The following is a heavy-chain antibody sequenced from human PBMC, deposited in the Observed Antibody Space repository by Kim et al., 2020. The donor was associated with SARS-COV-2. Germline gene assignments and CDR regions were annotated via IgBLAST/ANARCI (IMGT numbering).Heavy chain of an antibody. D-gene: IGHD5-12*01. CDR1: GFTFGDYA. V-gene: IGHV3-49*04. CDR3: TREDLVAFFDY. Sequence: GGSLRLSCTASGFTFGDYAMSWVRQAPGKGLEWVGFIRSKAYGGTTEYAASVKGRFTISRDDSKSIAYLQMNSLKTEDTAVYYCTREDLVAFFDYWGQGTLVTVSS. CDR2: IRSKAYGGTT. J-gene: IGHJ4*02.